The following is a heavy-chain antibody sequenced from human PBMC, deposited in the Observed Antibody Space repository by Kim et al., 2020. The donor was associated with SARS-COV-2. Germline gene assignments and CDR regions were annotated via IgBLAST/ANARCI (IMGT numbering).Heavy chain of an antibody. CDR1: GFTFSSYS. CDR2: ISSSSSTI. V-gene: IGHV3-48*02. Sequence: GGSLRLSCAASGFTFSSYSMNWVRQAPGKGLEWVSYISSSSSTIYYADSVKGRFTISRDNAKNSLYLQMNSLRDEDTAVYYCARERMITFGGGPRWFDPWGQGTLVTVSS. CDR3: ARERMITFGGGPRWFDP. J-gene: IGHJ5*02. D-gene: IGHD3-16*01.